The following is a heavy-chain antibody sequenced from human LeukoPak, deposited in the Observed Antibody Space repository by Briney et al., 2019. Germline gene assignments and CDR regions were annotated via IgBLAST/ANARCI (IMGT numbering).Heavy chain of an antibody. CDR3: ATKYSVAVAANPPYFDD. CDR1: GGSFSGYY. D-gene: IGHD6-19*01. V-gene: IGHV4-34*01. J-gene: IGHJ4*02. CDR2: INQSGRT. Sequence: SATLSLTCGVYGGSFSGYYWSWIRQPPGRGLEWIGEINQSGRTSYNPSLKSRVTISVDTSNNQFSLKLSSVTAADTGVYYCATKYSVAVAANPPYFDDWGQGTLVTVSS.